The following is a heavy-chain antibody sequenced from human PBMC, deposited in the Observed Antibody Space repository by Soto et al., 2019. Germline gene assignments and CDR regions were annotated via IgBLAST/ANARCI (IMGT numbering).Heavy chain of an antibody. J-gene: IGHJ4*02. V-gene: IGHV1-18*01. D-gene: IGHD6-19*01. Sequence: AASVKVSSKDSGYTFTSYGISWVRQAPGQRLEWMGWISDYNGNTNYAQKLQGRVTMTTDTSTSTAYMELRSLRSDDTAVYYCARTRPPPEPYSRGSYDWGDYWGQGTLVTVSS. CDR2: ISDYNGNT. CDR1: GYTFTSYG. CDR3: ARTRPPPEPYSRGSYDWGDY.